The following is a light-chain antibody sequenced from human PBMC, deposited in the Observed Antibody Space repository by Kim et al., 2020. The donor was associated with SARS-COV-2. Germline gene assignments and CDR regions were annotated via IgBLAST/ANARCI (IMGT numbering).Light chain of an antibody. V-gene: IGKV3-20*01. CDR1: QSVTSNY. J-gene: IGKJ4*01. Sequence: PGERATRSCRASQSVTSNYLAWYQQKPGQAPRLLIYGASSRAASIPDRFSGSGSGTDFTRTISRLEPEDFAVYYCQQYGSSPLTFGGGTKVDIK. CDR2: GAS. CDR3: QQYGSSPLT.